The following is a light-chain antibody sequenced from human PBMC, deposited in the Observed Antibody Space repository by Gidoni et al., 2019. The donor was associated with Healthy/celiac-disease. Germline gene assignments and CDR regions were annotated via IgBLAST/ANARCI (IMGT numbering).Light chain of an antibody. CDR3: QQGYSAPLT. Sequence: DIQVTQSPSSLSASVGDRVTITCRASQSIPRTVNWDQQKPGRAPKRLIYGSTSLQSGVPSKFSGSVSGTDFTLTISSLQPEDVATYYCQQGYSAPLTFGGGTKVEIK. CDR1: QSIPRT. V-gene: IGKV1-39*01. J-gene: IGKJ4*01. CDR2: GST.